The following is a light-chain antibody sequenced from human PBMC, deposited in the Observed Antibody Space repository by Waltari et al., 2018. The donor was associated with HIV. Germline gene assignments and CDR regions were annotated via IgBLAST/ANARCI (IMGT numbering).Light chain of an antibody. CDR2: GAS. J-gene: IGKJ1*01. V-gene: IGKV3-15*01. Sequence: EIVLTQSPVPLSLSPGERATLSCRASQSVSSNLAWYQQKPGQAPSLLLYGASTRATGIPARFSGSGSGTEFTLTIDSLQPDDFTLYYCQQYNNWPRTFGQGTKVEI. CDR3: QQYNNWPRT. CDR1: QSVSSN.